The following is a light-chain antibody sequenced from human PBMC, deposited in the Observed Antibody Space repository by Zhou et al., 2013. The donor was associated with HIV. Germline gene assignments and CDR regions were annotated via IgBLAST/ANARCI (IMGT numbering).Light chain of an antibody. CDR3: QQAHSFPYT. V-gene: IGKV1-12*01. CDR2: GAS. Sequence: DIQMTQSPSSVSASIGDRVTITCRASQDISSWLAWYQQNPGKAPRLLIYGASGLQSGVPSRFSGSGSGTDYTLTISSLQPEDFVTYYCQQAHSFPYTFGQGTKAG. CDR1: QDISSW. J-gene: IGKJ2*01.